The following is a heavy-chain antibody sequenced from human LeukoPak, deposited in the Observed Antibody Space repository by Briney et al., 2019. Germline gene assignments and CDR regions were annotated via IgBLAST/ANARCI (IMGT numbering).Heavy chain of an antibody. Sequence: GGSLRLSCAASGFTFGSYAMHWVRQAPGKGLEWVAVISYDGSNKYYADSVKGRFTISRDNSMNTLYLQMNSLRAKDTAVYYCARRLGMVGATTGRGFDFWGQGTLVIVAS. CDR1: GFTFGSYA. J-gene: IGHJ4*02. CDR3: ARRLGMVGATTGRGFDF. V-gene: IGHV3-30-3*01. CDR2: ISYDGSNK. D-gene: IGHD1-26*01.